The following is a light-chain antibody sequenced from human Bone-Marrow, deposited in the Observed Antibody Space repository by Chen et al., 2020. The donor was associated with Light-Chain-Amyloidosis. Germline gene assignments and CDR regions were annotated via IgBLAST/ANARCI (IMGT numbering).Light chain of an antibody. J-gene: IGLJ2*01. CDR3: QSYDTALRSLG. CDR1: RSNLGAGYD. CDR2: DSD. V-gene: IGLV1-40*01. Sequence: QSVLTQPPSMSEAPGQRVTISCTGSRSNLGAGYDVHWYQQLPGTSPKLLIYDSDIRPSGVPARCSASTSGTSASLPITGLQVADEADDYCQSYDTALRSLGFGGGTKLPV.